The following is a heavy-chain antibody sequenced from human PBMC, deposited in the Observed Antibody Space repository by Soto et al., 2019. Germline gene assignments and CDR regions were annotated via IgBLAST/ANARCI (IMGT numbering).Heavy chain of an antibody. Sequence: QVPLVQSGPEVKNPGASVRVSCKASGYPFTTFAITWVRQAPGQGPEWMGWINTYNDYTNYAQKFQGRVTMTADTSTTTAYLELRSLSSDDTAVYYCARVGSGGCCWFDPWGQGTLVTVSS. V-gene: IGHV1-18*01. CDR3: ARVGSGGCCWFDP. D-gene: IGHD6-19*01. CDR1: GYPFTTFA. CDR2: INTYNDYT. J-gene: IGHJ5*02.